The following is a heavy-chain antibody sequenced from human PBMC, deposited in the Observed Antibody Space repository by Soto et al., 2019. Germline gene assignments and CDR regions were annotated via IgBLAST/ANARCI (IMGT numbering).Heavy chain of an antibody. CDR2: INHSGST. CDR3: ARGALRFLEWFLYGPGPGLDV. Sequence: SETLSLTCAVYGGSFSGYYWSWIRQPPGKGLEWIGEINHSGSTNYNPSLKSRVTISEDTSKNQFSLKLSSVAAADTAVYYCARGALRFLEWFLYGPGPGLDVWGQGTTVTVSS. V-gene: IGHV4-34*01. J-gene: IGHJ6*02. CDR1: GGSFSGYY. D-gene: IGHD3-3*01.